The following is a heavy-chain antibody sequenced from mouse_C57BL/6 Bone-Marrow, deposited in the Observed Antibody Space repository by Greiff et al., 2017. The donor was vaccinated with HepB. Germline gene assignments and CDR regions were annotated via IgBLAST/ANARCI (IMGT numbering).Heavy chain of an antibody. Sequence: EVQGVESGGGLVKPGVSLKLSCAASGFTFSDYGMHWVRQAPEKGLEWVAYISSGSSTIYYADTVKGRFTISRDNAKNTLFLQMTSLRSEDTAMYYCASNFPCAYWGQGTLVTVSA. CDR2: ISSGSSTI. CDR3: ASNFPCAY. J-gene: IGHJ3*01. CDR1: GFTFSDYG. V-gene: IGHV5-17*01.